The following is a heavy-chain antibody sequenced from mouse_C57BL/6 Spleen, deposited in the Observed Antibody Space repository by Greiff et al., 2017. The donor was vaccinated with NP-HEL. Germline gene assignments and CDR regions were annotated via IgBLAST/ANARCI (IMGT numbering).Heavy chain of an antibody. CDR3: ARRGYGSGVSYWYFDV. V-gene: IGHV5-17*01. CDR2: ISSGSSTI. CDR1: GFTFSDYG. Sequence: EVKVVESGGGLVKPGGSLKLSCAASGFTFSDYGMHWVRQAPEKGLEWVAYISSGSSTIYYADTVKGRFTISRDNAKNTLFLQMASLRSEDTAMYYCARRGYGSGVSYWYFDVWGTGTTVTVSS. J-gene: IGHJ1*03. D-gene: IGHD1-1*01.